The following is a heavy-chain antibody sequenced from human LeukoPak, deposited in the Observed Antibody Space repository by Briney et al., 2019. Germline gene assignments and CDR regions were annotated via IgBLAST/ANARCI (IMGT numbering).Heavy chain of an antibody. V-gene: IGHV1-46*01. J-gene: IGHJ4*02. CDR3: ARVLGAHRYGSIDH. CDR1: GYTFTTYY. D-gene: IGHD5-18*01. CDR2: INTSSGST. Sequence: ASVKVSCKASGYTFTTYYMHWVRQAPGQGLEWMGIINTSSGSTSYAQKFQGRVTMTRDTSTSTVYMELSSLRSEDTAIYYCARVLGAHRYGSIDHWGQGTLVTVSS.